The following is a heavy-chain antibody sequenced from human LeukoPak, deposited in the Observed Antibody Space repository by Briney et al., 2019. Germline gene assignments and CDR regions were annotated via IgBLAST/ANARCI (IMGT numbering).Heavy chain of an antibody. D-gene: IGHD3-10*01. CDR3: ANSAGSGSYYNLAFDY. CDR2: IRYDGSNK. J-gene: IGHJ4*02. V-gene: IGHV3-30*02. CDR1: GFTFSSYG. Sequence: PGGSLRLSCAASGFTFSSYGMHWVRQAPGKGLEWVAFIRYDGSNKYYADSVEGRLTISRDNSKNTLYLQMNSLRAEDTAVYYCANSAGSGSYYNLAFDYWGQGTLVTVSS.